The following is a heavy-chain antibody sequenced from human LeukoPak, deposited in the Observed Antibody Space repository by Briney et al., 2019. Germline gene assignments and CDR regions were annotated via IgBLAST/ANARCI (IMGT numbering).Heavy chain of an antibody. D-gene: IGHD1-26*01. CDR2: IYHSGST. V-gene: IGHV4-38-2*01. CDR3: ARPKWELSPDLFFDY. Sequence: PSETLSLTCAVSGYSISSGYYWGWIRPPPGKGLEWIGSIYHSGSTYYNPSLKSRVTISVDTSKNQFSLKLSSVTAADTAVYYCARPKWELSPDLFFDYWGQGTLVTVSS. J-gene: IGHJ4*02. CDR1: GYSISSGYY.